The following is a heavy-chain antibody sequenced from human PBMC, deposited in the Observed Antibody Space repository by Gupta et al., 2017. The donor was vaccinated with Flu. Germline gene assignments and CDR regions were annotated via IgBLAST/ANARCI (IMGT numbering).Heavy chain of an antibody. CDR1: GFTFSNAW. J-gene: IGHJ4*02. CDR3: TTAPAYYYDSSGYYSFDY. Sequence: EVQLVESGGGLVKPGGSLRLSCAASGFTFSNAWMSWVRQAPGKGLEWVGRIKSKTDGGTTDYAAPVKGRFTISRDDSKNTLYLQMNSLKTEDTAVYYWTTAPAYYYDSSGYYSFDYWGQGTLVTVSS. CDR2: IKSKTDGGTT. V-gene: IGHV3-15*01. D-gene: IGHD3-22*01.